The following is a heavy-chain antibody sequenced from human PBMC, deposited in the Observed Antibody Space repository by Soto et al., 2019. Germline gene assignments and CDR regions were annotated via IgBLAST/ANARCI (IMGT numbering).Heavy chain of an antibody. D-gene: IGHD3-16*01. J-gene: IGHJ6*02. Sequence: EVQLVESGGGLVLPGGSLRLSCAASGFTFSRYWMHWVRQAPGKGLVWVSRISSYGSDTHYADSVKGRFTISRDNAKNTLYLQMNSLRADATAVYYCASNYAYAEGYYLYGIDVWGQGTTVTVSS. CDR3: ASNYAYAEGYYLYGIDV. V-gene: IGHV3-74*01. CDR2: ISSYGSDT. CDR1: GFTFSRYW.